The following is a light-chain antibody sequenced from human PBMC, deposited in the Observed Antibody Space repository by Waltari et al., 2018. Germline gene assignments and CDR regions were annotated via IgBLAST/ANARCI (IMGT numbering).Light chain of an antibody. CDR2: GAA. V-gene: IGKV3-20*01. J-gene: IGKJ1*01. Sequence: IVLTQSPGTLSLSPGERATLSCRASQSVSRSLAWYQQKPGQAPKLLIYGAATRATGIPDRFTGSGSGTDFSLTISSPEPEDFAIYCCQHYVRLPATFGQGTKVEIK. CDR1: QSVSRS. CDR3: QHYVRLPAT.